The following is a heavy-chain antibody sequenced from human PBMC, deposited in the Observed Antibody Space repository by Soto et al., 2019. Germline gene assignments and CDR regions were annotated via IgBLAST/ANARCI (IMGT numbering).Heavy chain of an antibody. J-gene: IGHJ4*02. Sequence: QVQLQESGPGLVKPSQTLSLTCTVSGGSISSGGYYWSWIRQHPGQGLEWIGYIYYSGSTYYNPSLKSRVTISVDTSKNQFSLKLSSVTAADTAVYYCARVGDSSGYLAYPDSRFDYWGQGTLVTVSS. CDR1: GGSISSGGYY. CDR2: IYYSGST. CDR3: ARVGDSSGYLAYPDSRFDY. V-gene: IGHV4-31*03. D-gene: IGHD3-22*01.